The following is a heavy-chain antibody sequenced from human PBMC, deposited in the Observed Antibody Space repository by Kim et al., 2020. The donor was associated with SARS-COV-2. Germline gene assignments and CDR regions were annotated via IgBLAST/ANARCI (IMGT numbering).Heavy chain of an antibody. V-gene: IGHV1-2*04. J-gene: IGHJ3*02. Sequence: ASVKVSCKASGYTFTGYYMHWVRQAPGQGLEWMGWINPNSGGTNCAQKFQGWVTMTRDTSISTAYMELSRLRSDDTAVYYCARAGYSSSFDAFDIWGQGTMVTVSS. CDR1: GYTFTGYY. CDR3: ARAGYSSSFDAFDI. CDR2: INPNSGGT. D-gene: IGHD6-13*01.